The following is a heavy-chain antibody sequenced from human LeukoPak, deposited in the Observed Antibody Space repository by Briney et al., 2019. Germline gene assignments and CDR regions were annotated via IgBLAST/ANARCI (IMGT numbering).Heavy chain of an antibody. Sequence: SETLSLTCTVYGGSFSGYYWSWIRQPPGRGLEWIGEINHSGSINYNPSLRSRVTIFVDTSKNQVSLELSSVTAADTAVYYCVRQAGLRFLEWLFPPDSWGQGTLVTVSS. CDR1: GGSFSGYY. D-gene: IGHD3-3*01. J-gene: IGHJ4*02. V-gene: IGHV4-34*01. CDR3: VRQAGLRFLEWLFPPDS. CDR2: INHSGSI.